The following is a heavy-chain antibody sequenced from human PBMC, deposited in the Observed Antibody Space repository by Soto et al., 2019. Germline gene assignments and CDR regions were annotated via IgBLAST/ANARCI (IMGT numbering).Heavy chain of an antibody. J-gene: IGHJ5*02. V-gene: IGHV4-59*01. Sequence: SETLSLTCTVSGGSISSYYWSWIRQPPGKGLEWIGYIYYSGSTNYKPSLKSRVTISVDTSKNQFSLKLSSVTAADTAVYYCAREIVVVVAATPIRWFDPWGQGTLVTVSS. CDR2: IYYSGST. CDR1: GGSISSYY. CDR3: AREIVVVVAATPIRWFDP. D-gene: IGHD2-15*01.